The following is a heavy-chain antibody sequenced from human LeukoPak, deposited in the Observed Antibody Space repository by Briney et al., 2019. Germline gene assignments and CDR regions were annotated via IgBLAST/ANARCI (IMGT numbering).Heavy chain of an antibody. V-gene: IGHV1-69*04. Sequence: SVKVSCKASGGTFSSYAISWVRQAPGQGLEWMGRIIPIFGIANYAQKFQGRVTITADKSTSTACMELSSLRSEDTAVYYCARAVAARPFDPWGQGTLVTVSS. CDR3: ARAVAARPFDP. D-gene: IGHD6-6*01. J-gene: IGHJ5*02. CDR2: IIPIFGIA. CDR1: GGTFSSYA.